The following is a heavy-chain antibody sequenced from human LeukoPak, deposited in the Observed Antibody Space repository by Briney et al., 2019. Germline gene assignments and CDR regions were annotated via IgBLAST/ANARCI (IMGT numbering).Heavy chain of an antibody. D-gene: IGHD6-19*01. J-gene: IGHJ3*02. Sequence: GASVKVSCKASGYTFTSYGISWVRQAPGQGLEWMGRIIPILGIANYAQKFQGRATMTRNTSISTAYMELSSLRSEDTAVYYCARSKISSGGAFDIWGQGTMVTVSS. CDR1: GYTFTSYG. CDR3: ARSKISSGGAFDI. CDR2: IIPILGIA. V-gene: IGHV1-69*04.